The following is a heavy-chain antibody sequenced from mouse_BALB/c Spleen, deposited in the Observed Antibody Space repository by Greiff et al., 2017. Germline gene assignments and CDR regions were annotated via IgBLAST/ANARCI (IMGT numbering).Heavy chain of an antibody. V-gene: IGHV7-3*02. Sequence: EVKLVESGGGLVQPGGSLRLSCATSGFTFTDYYMSWVRQPPGKALEWLGFIRNKANGYTTEYSASVKGRFTISRDNSQSILYLQMNTLRAEDSATYYCARDYDYDGYYYAMDYWGQGTSVTVSA. J-gene: IGHJ4*01. D-gene: IGHD2-4*01. CDR2: IRNKANGYTT. CDR3: ARDYDYDGYYYAMDY. CDR1: GFTFTDYY.